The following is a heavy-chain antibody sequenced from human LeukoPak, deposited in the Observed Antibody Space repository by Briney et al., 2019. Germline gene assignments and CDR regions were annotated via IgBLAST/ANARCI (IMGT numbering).Heavy chain of an antibody. D-gene: IGHD5-12*01. CDR2: INPNSGVT. CDR1: GYTFTIYG. V-gene: IGHV1-2*06. CDR3: AKTTDSGYGHDY. J-gene: IGHJ4*02. Sequence: ASVKVSCKASGYTFTIYGISWVRQAPGQGLEWMGRINPNSGVTNYAQKFQGRVTMTRDTSISTAYMDLSRLTSDDTAVYYCAKTTDSGYGHDYWGQGTLVTVSS.